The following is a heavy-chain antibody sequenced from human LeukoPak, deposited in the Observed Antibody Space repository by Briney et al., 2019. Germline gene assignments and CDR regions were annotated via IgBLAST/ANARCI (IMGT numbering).Heavy chain of an antibody. D-gene: IGHD3-22*01. V-gene: IGHV3-23*01. J-gene: IGHJ5*02. CDR3: AKSPGGWLSNNWFDP. Sequence: PGGSLRLSCAASGFTFNNYAMSWVRQAPGKGLEWVSAVSGSGGSAYYTDSVKGRFTISRDNSKNTLYLQMNSLRVEDTAVYYCAKSPGGWLSNNWFDPWGQGTLVTVSS. CDR1: GFTFNNYA. CDR2: VSGSGGSA.